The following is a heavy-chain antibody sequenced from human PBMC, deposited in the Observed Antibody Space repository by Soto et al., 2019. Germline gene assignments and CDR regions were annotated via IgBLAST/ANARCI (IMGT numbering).Heavy chain of an antibody. Sequence: PSETLSLTCAVYGGSFSGYYWSWIRQPPGKGLEWIGSIYHSGTTYYNPSLKSRVTISVDTSKNHFSLKLSSVTAADTAVYYCARRGGYYDSSGYGRYYYYYYGMDVWGQGTTVTVSS. J-gene: IGHJ6*02. D-gene: IGHD3-22*01. CDR1: GGSFSGYY. CDR3: ARRGGYYDSSGYGRYYYYYYGMDV. CDR2: IYHSGTT. V-gene: IGHV4-34*01.